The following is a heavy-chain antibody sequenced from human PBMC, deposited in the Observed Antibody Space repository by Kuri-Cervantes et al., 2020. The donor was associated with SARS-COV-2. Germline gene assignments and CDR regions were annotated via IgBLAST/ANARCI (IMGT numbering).Heavy chain of an antibody. J-gene: IGHJ2*01. Sequence: SETLSLTCSVSGGSISSSSYYWGWIRQPAGKGLKWIGRIYTSGSTNYNPSLKSRVTMSVDTSKNQFSLKLSSVTAADTAVYYCARSRIAVADWYFDLWGRGTLVTVSS. CDR3: ARSRIAVADWYFDL. V-gene: IGHV4-61*02. CDR1: GGSISSSSYY. CDR2: IYTSGST. D-gene: IGHD6-19*01.